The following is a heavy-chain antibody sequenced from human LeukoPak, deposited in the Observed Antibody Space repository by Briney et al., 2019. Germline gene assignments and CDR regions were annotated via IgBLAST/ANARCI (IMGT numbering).Heavy chain of an antibody. D-gene: IGHD3-16*01. J-gene: IGHJ4*02. CDR3: ASIMITFGGVTRDDY. CDR2: ISGSGGST. V-gene: IGHV3-23*01. CDR1: GFTFSNYA. Sequence: GGSLRLSCAASGFTFSNYAMSWVRQAPGKGLEWVSAISGSGGSTYYADSVKGRFTISRDNSKNTLYLQMNSLRAEDTAVYYCASIMITFGGVTRDDYWGQGTLVTVSS.